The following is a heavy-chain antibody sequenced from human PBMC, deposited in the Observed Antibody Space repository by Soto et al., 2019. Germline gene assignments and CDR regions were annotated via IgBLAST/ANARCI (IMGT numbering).Heavy chain of an antibody. J-gene: IGHJ4*02. CDR1: GFTFSSYD. V-gene: IGHV3-13*04. CDR2: IGTAGDT. Sequence: GGSLRLSCSASGFTFSSYDMHWVRQGPGKGLEWVSAIGTAGDTNYAGSVKGRFTISRENAKNSLYLQMNSLRAGDTAIYFCARALGPTLFDYWRQGTPVTVSS. CDR3: ARALGPTLFDY.